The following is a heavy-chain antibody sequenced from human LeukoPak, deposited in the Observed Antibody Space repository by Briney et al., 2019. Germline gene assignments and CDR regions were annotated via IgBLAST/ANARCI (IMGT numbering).Heavy chain of an antibody. V-gene: IGHV1-46*01. CDR3: ARGGNPVYYHYMDV. CDR2: INPSGGST. D-gene: IGHD1-14*01. J-gene: IGHJ6*03. CDR1: GYTFTSYY. Sequence: ASVKVSCKASGYTFTSYYMHWVRQAPGQGLEWMGIINPSGGSTSYAQKFQGRVTLTTDTSTSTAYMELRSLRSDDTAVYYCARGGNPVYYHYMDVWGKGTTVTVSS.